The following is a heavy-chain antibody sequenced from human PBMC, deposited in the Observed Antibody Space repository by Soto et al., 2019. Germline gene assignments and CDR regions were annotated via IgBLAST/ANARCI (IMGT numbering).Heavy chain of an antibody. Sequence: QVQLVESGGGLVKPGGSLRLSCAASGFSFSVYYMAWVRQAPGSGLEWISSIDRNGDFVYYADSVKGRFTISRDYAKSSLYLKMDSLRAERTTVYYCVRVSAGMLVFPHTTCDRWAQGTMVTVAS. V-gene: IGHV3-11*01. CDR3: VRVSAGMLVFPHTTCDR. CDR1: GFSFSVYY. J-gene: IGHJ3*01. D-gene: IGHD6-13*01. CDR2: IDRNGDFV.